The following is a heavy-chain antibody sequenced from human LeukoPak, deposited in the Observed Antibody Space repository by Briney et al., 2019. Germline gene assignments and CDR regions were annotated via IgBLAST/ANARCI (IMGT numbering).Heavy chain of an antibody. Sequence: SETLSLTCAVYGGSFSGYYWSWIRQPPGKGLEWIGEINHSRSTNYNPSLKSRVTISVDTSKNQFSLRLSSVTAADTAVYYCARPGGFLYYYGSGTSNAFDMWGQGTMVTVSS. V-gene: IGHV4-34*01. CDR2: INHSRST. CDR1: GGSFSGYY. CDR3: ARPGGFLYYYGSGTSNAFDM. J-gene: IGHJ3*02. D-gene: IGHD3-10*01.